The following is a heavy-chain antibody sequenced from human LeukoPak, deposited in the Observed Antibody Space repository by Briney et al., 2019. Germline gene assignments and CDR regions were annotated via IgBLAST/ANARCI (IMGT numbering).Heavy chain of an antibody. D-gene: IGHD3-10*01. Sequence: GGSLRLSCAASGFTFSSYGMHWVRQAPGKGLEWVAVIWYDGSNKYYADSVKGRFTISRDNSKNTLYLQMNSLRAEDTAVYYCARAIRELWFGEMDVWGKGTTVTVSS. V-gene: IGHV3-33*01. CDR3: ARAIRELWFGEMDV. J-gene: IGHJ6*04. CDR1: GFTFSSYG. CDR2: IWYDGSNK.